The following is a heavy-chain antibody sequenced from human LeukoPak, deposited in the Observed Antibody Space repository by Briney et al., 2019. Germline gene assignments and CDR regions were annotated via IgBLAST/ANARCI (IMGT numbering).Heavy chain of an antibody. Sequence: GASVKVSCKASGCTFTSYGISWVRQAPGQGLEWMGWISAYNGNTNYAQKLQGRVTMTTDTSTSTAYMELRSLRSDDTAVYYCARDFGIVVVPAAPGYWGQGTLVTVSS. J-gene: IGHJ4*02. CDR3: ARDFGIVVVPAAPGY. CDR2: ISAYNGNT. D-gene: IGHD2-2*01. CDR1: GCTFTSYG. V-gene: IGHV1-18*01.